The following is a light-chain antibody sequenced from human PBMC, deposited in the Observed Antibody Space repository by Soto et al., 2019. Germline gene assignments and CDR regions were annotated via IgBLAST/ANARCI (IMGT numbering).Light chain of an antibody. V-gene: IGLV1-44*01. J-gene: IGLJ2*01. Sequence: QSVLTQPPSASGAPGQRVTISCSGSSSNIGSNTVNWYQQLPGTAPKLLIYTNNQRPSGVRDRFSGSRSGTSASLAISGLQSEDEADYYCSSYAGSNNFENVVFGGGTKLTVL. CDR3: SSYAGSNNFENVV. CDR2: TNN. CDR1: SSNIGSNT.